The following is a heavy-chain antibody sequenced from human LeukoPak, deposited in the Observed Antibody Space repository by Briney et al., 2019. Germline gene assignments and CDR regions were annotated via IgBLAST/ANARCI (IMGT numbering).Heavy chain of an antibody. CDR3: ARAGADIAAAGTIAFDI. V-gene: IGHV4-4*07. CDR2: IYTSGST. Sequence: SETLSLTCTVSGGSISSYYWSWIRQPAGKGLEWIGRIYTSGSTNYNPSLKSRVTMSVDTSKNQFSLKLSSVTAADAAVYYCARAGADIAAAGTIAFDIWGQGTMVTVSS. CDR1: GGSISSYY. J-gene: IGHJ3*02. D-gene: IGHD6-13*01.